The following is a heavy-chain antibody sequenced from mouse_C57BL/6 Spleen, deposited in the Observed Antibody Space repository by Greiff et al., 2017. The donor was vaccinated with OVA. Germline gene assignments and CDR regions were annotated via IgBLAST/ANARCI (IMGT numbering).Heavy chain of an antibody. CDR2: IRSKSNNYAT. J-gene: IGHJ2*01. CDR1: GFSFNTYA. CDR3: VRRQFITTVVAHFDY. V-gene: IGHV10-1*01. Sequence: EVQLVESGGGLVQPKGSLKLSCAASGFSFNTYAMNWVRQAPGKGLEWVARIRSKSNNYATYYADSVKDRFTISRDDSESMLYLQMNNLKTEDTAMYYCVRRQFITTVVAHFDYWGQGTTLTVSS. D-gene: IGHD1-1*01.